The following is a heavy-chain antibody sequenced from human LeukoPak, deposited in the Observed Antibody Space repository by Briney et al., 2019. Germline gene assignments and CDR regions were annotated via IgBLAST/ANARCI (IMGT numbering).Heavy chain of an antibody. CDR2: TYYRSKWYN. J-gene: IGHJ4*02. CDR3: ASPMPGGYGSALYYFDY. V-gene: IGHV6-1*01. D-gene: IGHD3-10*01. Sequence: SQTLSLTCAISGDSVSSNSAAWNWIRQSPSRGLEWLVSTYYRSKWYNDYAVAVKSRITINPDTSKNQFSLQLNSVTPEDTAVYYCASPMPGGYGSALYYFDYWGQGTLVTVSS. CDR1: GDSVSSNSAA.